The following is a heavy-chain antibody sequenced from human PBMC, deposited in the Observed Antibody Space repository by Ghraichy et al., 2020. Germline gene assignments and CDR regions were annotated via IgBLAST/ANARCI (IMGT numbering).Heavy chain of an antibody. J-gene: IGHJ4*02. Sequence: SETLSLTCTVSGASISSGGYYWNWIRQHPGKGLEWIGYIYYTGSTYYTPSLKSRITISLDTSKNQLSLNLTSVTAADTAVYYCAASLRNTLTGYFVVYWGQGTLVTVSS. CDR2: IYYTGST. D-gene: IGHD3-9*01. V-gene: IGHV4-31*03. CDR1: GASISSGGYY. CDR3: AASLRNTLTGYFVVY.